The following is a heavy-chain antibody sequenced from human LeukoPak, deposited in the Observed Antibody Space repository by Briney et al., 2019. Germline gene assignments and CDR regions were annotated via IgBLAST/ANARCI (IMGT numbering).Heavy chain of an antibody. CDR1: GGSFSGYY. V-gene: IGHV4-34*01. CDR3: ARAAAKLSYMDV. D-gene: IGHD6-25*01. Sequence: SETLSLTCAVYGGSFSGYYWNWIRQPPGKGLDWIGNIYHSGSTYYNPSLKSRVTISVDTSKNQFSLKVRSVTAADTAVYYCARAAAKLSYMDVWGKGTTVTVSS. CDR2: IYHSGST. J-gene: IGHJ6*03.